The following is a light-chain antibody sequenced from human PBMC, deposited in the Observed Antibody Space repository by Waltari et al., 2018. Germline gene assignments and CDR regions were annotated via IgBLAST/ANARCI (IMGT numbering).Light chain of an antibody. Sequence: DILLTQSPAPLSSSPGERATRSCRGSQSVISYLHWYQQKSGLAPRLHIYHASNRATDIPSRFSGSGSGTDFPLTISSLEPDDFAVYYCQQRSDWPHSFTFGQWTRLEIK. V-gene: IGKV3-11*01. CDR2: HAS. CDR3: QQRSDWPHSFT. J-gene: IGKJ5*01. CDR1: QSVISY.